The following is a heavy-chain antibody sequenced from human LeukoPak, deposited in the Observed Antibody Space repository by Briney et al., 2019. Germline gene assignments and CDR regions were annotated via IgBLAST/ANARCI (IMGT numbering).Heavy chain of an antibody. V-gene: IGHV1-18*01. CDR2: ISACNGNT. CDR1: GYTFTTYG. CDR3: ARDLIAVRPGWFDP. Sequence: GASVKVSCKASGYTFTTYGISWVRLAPGQGLEWMGWISACNGNTNYAQQFQGRVTMTTDTSMSTAYMELRSLRSDDTAVYYCARDLIAVRPGWFDPWGQGSLVTVSS. J-gene: IGHJ5*02. D-gene: IGHD6-6*01.